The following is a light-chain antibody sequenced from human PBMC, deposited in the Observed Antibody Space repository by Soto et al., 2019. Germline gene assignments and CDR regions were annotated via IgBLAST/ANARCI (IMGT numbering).Light chain of an antibody. CDR1: QSVLYSSNNKNY. J-gene: IGKJ1*01. V-gene: IGKV4-1*01. CDR2: WAS. Sequence: DIVMTQSPDSLAVSLGERATINCKSSQSVLYSSNNKNYLAWYQQKPGQPPKVLIYWASTRESGVPDRFSGIESGTDFTLTINCLQAEGVAVYYCQQYYSTPWTFGQGTKGEIK. CDR3: QQYYSTPWT.